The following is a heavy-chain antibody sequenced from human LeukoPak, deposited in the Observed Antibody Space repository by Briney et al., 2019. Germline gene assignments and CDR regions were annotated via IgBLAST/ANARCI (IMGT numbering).Heavy chain of an antibody. Sequence: GGSLRLSCAASGFTFSSYGMHWVRQAPGKGLEWVAVISYDGSNKYYADSVKGRFTISRDNSKNTLYLQMNSLRAEDTAVYYCLYGPFDYWGQGTLVTVYS. CDR2: ISYDGSNK. D-gene: IGHD3-10*01. CDR3: LYGPFDY. V-gene: IGHV3-30*03. CDR1: GFTFSSYG. J-gene: IGHJ4*02.